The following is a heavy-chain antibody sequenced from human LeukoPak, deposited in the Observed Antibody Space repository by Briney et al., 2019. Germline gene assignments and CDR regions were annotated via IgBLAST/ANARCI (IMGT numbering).Heavy chain of an antibody. CDR1: GFTSSSYA. V-gene: IGHV3-30*04. J-gene: IGHJ4*02. CDR3: ARDHNRGYSYGLLDY. D-gene: IGHD5-18*01. Sequence: PGGSLRLSCAASGFTSSSYAMHWVRQAPGKGLEWVAVISYDGSNKYYADSVKGRFTISRDNSKNTLYLQMNSLRAEDTAVYYCARDHNRGYSYGLLDYWGQGTLVTVSS. CDR2: ISYDGSNK.